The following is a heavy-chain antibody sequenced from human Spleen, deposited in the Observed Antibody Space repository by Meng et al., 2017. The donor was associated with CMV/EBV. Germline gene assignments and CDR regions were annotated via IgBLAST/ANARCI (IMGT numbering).Heavy chain of an antibody. CDR1: GFTFSSYW. D-gene: IGHD5-18*01. J-gene: IGHJ6*02. V-gene: IGHV3-7*01. CDR2: IKQDGSEK. Sequence: GESLKISCAASGFTFSSYWMSWVRQAPGKGLEWVANIKQDGSEKYYVDSVKGRFTISRDNAKNSLYLQMKFLRAEDTAMYYCAREKVDTTMVGLYYYYGMDVWGQGTTVTVSS. CDR3: AREKVDTTMVGLYYYYGMDV.